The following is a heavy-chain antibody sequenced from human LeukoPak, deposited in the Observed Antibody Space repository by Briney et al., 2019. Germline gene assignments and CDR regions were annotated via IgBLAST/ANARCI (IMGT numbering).Heavy chain of an antibody. V-gene: IGHV4-38-2*02. CDR3: ARENWVFDY. Sequence: KPSETLSLTCVVSGYSISSGYHWGWIRQPPGKGLEGIGSVYRSGTTYRDPSFKSRLTISVDTSKNQSSLKVRSVTAADTAMYYCARENWVFDYWGQGILVTVSS. J-gene: IGHJ4*02. CDR1: GYSISSGYH. CDR2: VYRSGTT. D-gene: IGHD7-27*01.